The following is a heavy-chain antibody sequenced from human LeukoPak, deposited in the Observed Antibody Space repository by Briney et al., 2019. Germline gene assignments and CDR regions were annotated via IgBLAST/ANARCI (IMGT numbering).Heavy chain of an antibody. V-gene: IGHV3-23*01. CDR1: GFTFSDQY. J-gene: IGHJ4*02. CDR2: IRDSGSST. D-gene: IGHD1-26*01. CDR3: AKYGPQDSGSSHFDY. Sequence: GGSLRLSCAASGFTFSDQYMDWVRQAPGKGLEWVSAIRDSGSSTHYADSVKGRFTTSRDNSKNTLFLQMNSLRAEDTAIYYCAKYGPQDSGSSHFDYWGQGALVTVSS.